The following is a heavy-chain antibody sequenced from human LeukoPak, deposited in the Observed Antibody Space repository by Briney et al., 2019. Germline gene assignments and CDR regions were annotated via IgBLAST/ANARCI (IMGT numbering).Heavy chain of an antibody. Sequence: GGSLRLSCAASGFTVSSNYMSWVRQAPGKGLEWVSVIYSGGSTYYADSVKGRFTISRDNSKNTLYLQMNSLRAEDTAVYYCARGVVSSSSGGDAFDIWGQGTMVTVSS. CDR2: IYSGGST. D-gene: IGHD6-6*01. J-gene: IGHJ3*02. CDR3: ARGVVSSSSGGDAFDI. CDR1: GFTVSSNY. V-gene: IGHV3-53*01.